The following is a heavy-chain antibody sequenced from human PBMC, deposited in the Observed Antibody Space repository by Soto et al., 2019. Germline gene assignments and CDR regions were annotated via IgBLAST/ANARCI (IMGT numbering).Heavy chain of an antibody. CDR2: ISYDGSNK. D-gene: IGHD1-7*01. CDR1: GFTFSSYA. CDR3: AIDQGGTTLYYHGMDV. J-gene: IGHJ6*02. V-gene: IGHV3-30-3*01. Sequence: QVQLVESGGGVVQPGRSLRLSCAASGFTFSSYAMHWVRQAPGQGLEWVALISYDGSNKYYADSVKGRFTISRDNSKNKLYLQMNSLRPEDTAVYHCAIDQGGTTLYYHGMDVWGQGTTVTVSS.